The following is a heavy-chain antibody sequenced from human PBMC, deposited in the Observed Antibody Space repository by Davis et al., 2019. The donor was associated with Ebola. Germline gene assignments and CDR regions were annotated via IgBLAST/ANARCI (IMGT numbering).Heavy chain of an antibody. D-gene: IGHD6-6*01. V-gene: IGHV3-23*01. Sequence: GGSLRLSCAASGFTFSSYAMSWVRQAPGKGLEWVSAISGSGGSTYYADSVKGRFTISRDNSKNTLYLQMNSLRAEDTAVYYCAKDSFLGIAAPLDYWGQGTLVTVSS. J-gene: IGHJ4*02. CDR3: AKDSFLGIAAPLDY. CDR2: ISGSGGST. CDR1: GFTFSSYA.